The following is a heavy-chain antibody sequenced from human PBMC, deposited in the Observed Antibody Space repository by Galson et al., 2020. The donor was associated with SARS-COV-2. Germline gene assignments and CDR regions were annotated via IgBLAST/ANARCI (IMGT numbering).Heavy chain of an antibody. J-gene: IGHJ3*02. V-gene: IGHV3-30*03. Sequence: GESLKISCAASGFTFSSYGMHWVRQAPGKGLEWVAVISYDGSNKYYADSVKGRFTISRDNSKNTLYLQMTSLRAEDTAVYYCARPLSGSYLSAFDIWGQGTMVTVSS. D-gene: IGHD1-26*01. CDR1: GFTFSSYG. CDR2: ISYDGSNK. CDR3: ARPLSGSYLSAFDI.